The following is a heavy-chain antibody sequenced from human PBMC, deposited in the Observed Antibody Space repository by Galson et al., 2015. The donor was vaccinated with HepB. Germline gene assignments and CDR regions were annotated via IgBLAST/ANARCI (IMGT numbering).Heavy chain of an antibody. CDR3: ARDVFAREQEPNYDL. CDR1: GFTFSSYS. Sequence: SLRLSCAASGFTFSSYSMNWVRQAPGKGLEWVSSISSSGSTIYYADSVKGRFTISRDNAKNTLYLQMNSLRAEDTAVYYCARDVFAREQEPNYDLWGRGTLVTVSS. J-gene: IGHJ2*01. V-gene: IGHV3-48*04. D-gene: IGHD6-13*01. CDR2: ISSSGSTI.